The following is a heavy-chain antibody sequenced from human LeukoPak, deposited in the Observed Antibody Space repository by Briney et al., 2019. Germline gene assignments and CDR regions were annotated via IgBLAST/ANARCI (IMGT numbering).Heavy chain of an antibody. CDR2: IYYSGST. D-gene: IGHD3-22*01. CDR3: ARTRDYCDSSDGSGAFGI. CDR1: GGSISSSSYY. J-gene: IGHJ3*02. V-gene: IGHV4-39*07. Sequence: SETLSLTCTVSGGSISSSSYYWGWIRQPPGKGLEWIGSIYYSGSTYYNPSLKSRVTISVDTSKNQFSLKLSSVTAADTAVYYCARTRDYCDSSDGSGAFGIWGQGTMVTVSS.